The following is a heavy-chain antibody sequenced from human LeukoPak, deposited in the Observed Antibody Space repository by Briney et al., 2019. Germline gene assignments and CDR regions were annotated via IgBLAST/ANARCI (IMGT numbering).Heavy chain of an antibody. CDR1: GYTFTGYY. Sequence: ASVKVSCKASGYTFTGYYMHWVRQAPGQGLEWMGWINPNSGGTNYAQKFQGRVTMTRDTSISTAYMELSRLRSDDTAVYYCARVQYSGSYAVDYWGQGTLVTVSS. CDR2: INPNSGGT. CDR3: ARVQYSGSYAVDY. J-gene: IGHJ4*02. V-gene: IGHV1-2*02. D-gene: IGHD1-26*01.